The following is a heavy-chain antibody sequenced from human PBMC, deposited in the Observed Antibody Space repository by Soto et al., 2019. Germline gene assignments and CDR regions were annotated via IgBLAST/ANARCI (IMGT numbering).Heavy chain of an antibody. CDR1: GFTFSSYS. V-gene: IGHV3-21*01. CDR2: ISSSSSYI. D-gene: IGHD1-1*01. J-gene: IGHJ4*02. CDR3: ARDERVVLERRFDY. Sequence: GGSLRLSCAASGFTFSSYSMNWVRQAPGKGLEWVSSISSSSSYIYYADSVKGRFTISRDNAKNSLCLQMNSLRAEDTAVYYCARDERVVLERRFDYWGQGTLVTVSS.